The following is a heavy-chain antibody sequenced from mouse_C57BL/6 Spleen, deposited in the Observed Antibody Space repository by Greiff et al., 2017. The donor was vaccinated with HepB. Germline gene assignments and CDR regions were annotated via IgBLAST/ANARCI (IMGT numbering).Heavy chain of an antibody. CDR3: AREHYGSSYFDY. CDR2: ISDGGSYT. CDR1: GFTFSSYA. D-gene: IGHD1-1*01. V-gene: IGHV5-4*01. J-gene: IGHJ2*01. Sequence: EVNLVESGGGLVKPGGSLKLSCAASGFTFSSYAMSWVRQTPEKRLEWVATISDGGSYTYYPDNVKGRFTISRDNAKNNLYLQMSHLKSEDTAMYYCAREHYGSSYFDYWGQGTTLTVSS.